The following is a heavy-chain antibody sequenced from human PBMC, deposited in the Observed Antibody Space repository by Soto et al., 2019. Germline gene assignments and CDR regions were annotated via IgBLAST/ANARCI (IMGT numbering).Heavy chain of an antibody. CDR3: ATDPTPFAGPSRVYYGLDV. Sequence: QVRLEESGGGVVQPGRSLRLSCAASGFIFHNFAFHWIRQAPGKGLEWVAGISSDGTTRYYADSVKGRFSISRDNFKDALFLQTNTLRPEDTAVYYCATDPTPFAGPSRVYYGLDVWGQGTTVNVSS. CDR2: ISSDGTTR. CDR1: GFIFHNFA. J-gene: IGHJ6*02. V-gene: IGHV3-30-3*01.